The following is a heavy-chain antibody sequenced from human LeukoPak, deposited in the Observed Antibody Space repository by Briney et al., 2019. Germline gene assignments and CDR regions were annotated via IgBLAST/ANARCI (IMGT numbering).Heavy chain of an antibody. CDR2: ISASGTQT. CDR1: GFTFSSYS. CDR3: AKEKIVALTPEY. V-gene: IGHV3-23*01. Sequence: GGSLRLSCTVSGFTFSSYSMSWVRQTPEKGLEWVSSISASGTQTYYADSVKGRFTVSRDNSQNTVYLQMNSLRAEDTALYYCAKEKIVALTPEYWGQGTLVTVSS. J-gene: IGHJ4*02. D-gene: IGHD5-12*01.